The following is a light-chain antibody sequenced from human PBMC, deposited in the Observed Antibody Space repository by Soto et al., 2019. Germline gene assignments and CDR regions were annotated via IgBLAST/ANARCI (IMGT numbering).Light chain of an antibody. CDR3: SSYTSSSTL. Sequence: QSALTQPASVSGSPGQSITISCTGTSSDVGGYNYVSWYQQHPGKAPKLMIYDVSNRPSGVSNRFSGSKSGNTASLTISGIQADDEADCYCSSYTSSSTLFGGGTKLTVL. J-gene: IGLJ2*01. CDR2: DVS. V-gene: IGLV2-14*01. CDR1: SSDVGGYNY.